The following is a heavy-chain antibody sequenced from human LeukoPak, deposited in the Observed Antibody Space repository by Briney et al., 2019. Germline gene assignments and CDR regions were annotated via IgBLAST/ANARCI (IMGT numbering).Heavy chain of an antibody. CDR2: IYISGNT. J-gene: IGHJ4*02. CDR1: GGSISSYY. V-gene: IGHV4-4*07. D-gene: IGHD2-15*01. Sequence: SETLSLTCTVSGGSISSYYWSWIRQPAGKGLEWIGRIYISGNTNYNPSLKSRVTMSVDTSKNQFSLKLSSVTAADTAVYYCATYRYCSGENCYYYFDYWGQGTLVTVSS. CDR3: ATYRYCSGENCYYYFDY.